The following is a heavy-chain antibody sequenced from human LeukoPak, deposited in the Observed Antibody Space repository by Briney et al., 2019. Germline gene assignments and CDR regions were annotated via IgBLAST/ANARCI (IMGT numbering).Heavy chain of an antibody. J-gene: IGHJ3*02. Sequence: ASVKVSCKASGYTFTGYYMHWVRQAPGQGLEWMGWINTNTGNPTYAQGFTGRFVFSLDTSVSTAYLQISSLKAEDTAVYYCAGLGYCSSTSCSYDDAFDIWGQGTMVTVSS. CDR3: AGLGYCSSTSCSYDDAFDI. CDR1: GYTFTGYY. V-gene: IGHV7-4-1*02. D-gene: IGHD2-2*01. CDR2: INTNTGNP.